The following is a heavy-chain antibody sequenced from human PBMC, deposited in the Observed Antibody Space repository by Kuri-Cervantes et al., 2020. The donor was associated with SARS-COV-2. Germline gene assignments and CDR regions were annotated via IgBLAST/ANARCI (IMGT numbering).Heavy chain of an antibody. V-gene: IGHV3-74*01. Sequence: GGSLRLSCAASGFTFSSYGMHWVRQAPGKGLVWVSRINSDGSSTSYADSVKGRFTISRGNSKNTLYLQMSSLRAEDTAVYYCVKVNNPQAAIYYFDYWGQGTLVTVSS. CDR3: VKVNNPQAAIYYFDY. J-gene: IGHJ4*02. D-gene: IGHD2-2*01. CDR1: GFTFSSYG. CDR2: INSDGSST.